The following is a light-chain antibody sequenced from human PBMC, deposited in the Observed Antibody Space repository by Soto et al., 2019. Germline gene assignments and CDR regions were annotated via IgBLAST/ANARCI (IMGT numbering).Light chain of an antibody. CDR2: GAS. Sequence: EVVMTQSPATLSVSPGERATLSCRASQSVRSHLAWYQQKPGQAPSLLIFGASTRATGVPARFSGSESGTEFTLTISSLQSEDVAVYFCQQYGSSPLTFGGGTKVELK. CDR3: QQYGSSPLT. V-gene: IGKV3-15*01. J-gene: IGKJ4*01. CDR1: QSVRSH.